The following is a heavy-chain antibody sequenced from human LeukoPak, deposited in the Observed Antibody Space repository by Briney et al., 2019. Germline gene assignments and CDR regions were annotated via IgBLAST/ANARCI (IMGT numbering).Heavy chain of an antibody. CDR1: GGTFSSYA. CDR3: ARGDIVVVPAATVPRGSMYYFDY. J-gene: IGHJ4*02. V-gene: IGHV1-69*05. D-gene: IGHD2-2*01. CDR2: IIPIFGTA. Sequence: SVKVSCKASGGTFSSYAISWVRQAPGQGLEWMGRIIPIFGTANYAQKFQGRVTITTDESTSTAYMELSSLRSEDTAVYYCARGDIVVVPAATVPRGSMYYFDYWGQGTPVTVSS.